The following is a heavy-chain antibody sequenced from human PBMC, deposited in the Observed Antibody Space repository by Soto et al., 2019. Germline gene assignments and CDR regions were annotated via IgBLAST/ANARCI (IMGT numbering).Heavy chain of an antibody. J-gene: IGHJ5*02. CDR1: GFTFDDYA. Sequence: DVQLVESGGGLVQPGRSLRLSCAASGFTFDDYAMHWVRQAPGKGLEWVSGISWNSGSIGYADSVKGRFTISRDNAKNSLYLQMNSLRAEDTALYYCAKDGHSSSWYPLRHNWFDPWGQGTLVTVSS. D-gene: IGHD6-13*01. V-gene: IGHV3-9*01. CDR3: AKDGHSSSWYPLRHNWFDP. CDR2: ISWNSGSI.